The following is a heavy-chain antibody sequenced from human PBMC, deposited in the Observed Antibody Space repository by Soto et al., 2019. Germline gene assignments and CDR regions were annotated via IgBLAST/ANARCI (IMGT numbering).Heavy chain of an antibody. Sequence: PSEALSPTCTVSGASISSGVYYWGWIRQHPGKGLEWIGYIYYSGITYYNPSLKRRVAISVDTSKNQFSLKLTSVTAADTVVYYCAREPRSWGAGTLATVS. CDR2: IYYSGIT. J-gene: IGHJ5*02. CDR1: GASISSGVYY. CDR3: AREPRS. V-gene: IGHV4-31*03.